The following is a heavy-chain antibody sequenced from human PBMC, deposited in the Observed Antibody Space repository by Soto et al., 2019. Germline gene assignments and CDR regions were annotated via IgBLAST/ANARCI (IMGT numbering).Heavy chain of an antibody. CDR2: IYYSGST. CDR3: ARHDYGGPPFDY. V-gene: IGHV4-59*08. J-gene: IGHJ4*02. D-gene: IGHD4-17*01. Sequence: SETLSLTCTVSGGSISSYYWSWIRQPPGKGLEWIGYIYYSGSTNYNPSLKSRVTISVDTSKNQFSLKLSSVTAADTAVYYCARHDYGGPPFDYWGQGTLVTVSS. CDR1: GGSISSYY.